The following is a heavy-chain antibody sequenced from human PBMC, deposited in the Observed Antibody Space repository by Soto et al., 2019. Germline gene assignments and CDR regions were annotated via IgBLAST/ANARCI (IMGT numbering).Heavy chain of an antibody. CDR3: TRGPRPISTGTGAY. Sequence: GGSLRLSCAASGFIFKMYWMHWVRQSAGKGLVWISRIYNDGTYSDYADSVRGRFTIPRDNVNDTLYLQMNNLRAEDSGLYYCTRGPRPISTGTGAYWGQGTQVTVSS. D-gene: IGHD3-10*01. CDR2: IYNDGTYS. J-gene: IGHJ4*02. V-gene: IGHV3-74*01. CDR1: GFIFKMYW.